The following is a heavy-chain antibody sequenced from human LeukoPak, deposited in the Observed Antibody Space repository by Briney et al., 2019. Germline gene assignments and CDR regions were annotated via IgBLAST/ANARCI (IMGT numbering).Heavy chain of an antibody. Sequence: PGGSLRLSCAASGFTFSDYYMSWIRQAPGKGLEWLSYISKNGKTIYYADSVKGRFTISRDNAKKSVYLQMSSLRAEDTAVYYCATTGLLGDIPWGQGTLVTVSS. CDR1: GFTFSDYY. V-gene: IGHV3-11*01. CDR3: ATTGLLGDIP. CDR2: ISKNGKTI. J-gene: IGHJ5*02. D-gene: IGHD2-21*01.